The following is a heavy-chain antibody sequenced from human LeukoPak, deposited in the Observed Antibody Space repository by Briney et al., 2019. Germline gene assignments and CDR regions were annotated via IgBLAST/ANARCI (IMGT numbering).Heavy chain of an antibody. CDR3: ARDFIPQQLDNDAFDI. D-gene: IGHD6-13*01. CDR1: GGTFSSYA. CDR2: IIPIFGTA. J-gene: IGHJ3*02. Sequence: SVKVSCKASGGTFSSYAISWVRQAPGQGLEWMGGIIPIFGTANYAQKFQGRVTITADESTSTAYMELSSLRSEDTAVYYCARDFIPQQLDNDAFDIWSQGTMVTVSS. V-gene: IGHV1-69*01.